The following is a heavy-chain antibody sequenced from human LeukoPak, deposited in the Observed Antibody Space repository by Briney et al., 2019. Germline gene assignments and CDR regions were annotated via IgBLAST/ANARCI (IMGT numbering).Heavy chain of an antibody. D-gene: IGHD3-16*01. Sequence: GGSLRLSCAASGYTFSSYWMHWVRQAPGKGLAWVARINNDGSGTGYADSVKGRFTISRDNAKNTLYLQMNSLRAEDTAVYYCTRAPLGYYWGRGTLVTVSS. CDR2: INNDGSGT. CDR1: GYTFSSYW. V-gene: IGHV3-74*01. J-gene: IGHJ4*02. CDR3: TRAPLGYY.